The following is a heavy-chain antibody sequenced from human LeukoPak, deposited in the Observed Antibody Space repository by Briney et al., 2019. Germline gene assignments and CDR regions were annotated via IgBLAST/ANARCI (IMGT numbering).Heavy chain of an antibody. V-gene: IGHV3-48*04. CDR2: ISGSSSTI. CDR3: AGDKVYNRFDP. J-gene: IGHJ5*02. CDR1: GFTFSSYW. D-gene: IGHD2-8*01. Sequence: PGGSLRISCTASGFTFSSYWKHWVRQAPGKGLDWVSYISGSSSTIYYADSVKGRFTISRDNAKNSLYLQMNSLRAEDTAVYYWAGDKVYNRFDPWGQGTLVTVSS.